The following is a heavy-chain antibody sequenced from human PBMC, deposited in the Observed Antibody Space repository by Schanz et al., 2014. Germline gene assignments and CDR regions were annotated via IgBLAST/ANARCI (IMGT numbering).Heavy chain of an antibody. CDR1: RFAFSNCG. CDR3: AKSALWGSGVYYASQIDY. D-gene: IGHD3-10*01. V-gene: IGHV3-30*18. J-gene: IGHJ4*02. Sequence: VPLVESGGCLVQPGGSLRLSCAASRFAFSNCGMHWVRQAPGKGLEWVAVISYHGSERYYADSVKGRFTISRDNSKNTLYLQMNSLGPEDTAVYYCAKSALWGSGVYYASQIDYWGQGALVTVSS. CDR2: ISYHGSER.